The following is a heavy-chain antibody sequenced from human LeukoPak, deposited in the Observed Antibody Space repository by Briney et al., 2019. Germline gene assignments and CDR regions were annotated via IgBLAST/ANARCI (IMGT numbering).Heavy chain of an antibody. CDR1: GYTFTDYY. Sequence: ASVKVSCKASGYTFTDYYIHWVRQAPGQGLEWMGGINPSGGGTNYAQKFQGRVTMTRDTSISTVYMELSRLRSDDTAVYYCSRGDYWGQGTLVTVSS. J-gene: IGHJ4*02. CDR3: SRGDY. V-gene: IGHV1-2*02. CDR2: INPSGGGT.